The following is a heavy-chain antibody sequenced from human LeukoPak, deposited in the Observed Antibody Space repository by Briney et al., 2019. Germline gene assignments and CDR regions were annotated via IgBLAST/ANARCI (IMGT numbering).Heavy chain of an antibody. CDR3: ALLAYCSGGICYSTDFLGYVQH. D-gene: IGHD2-15*01. Sequence: GGSLRLSCAASGFTFSSYAISWVRQAPGKGLEWVSAISGSGGSTYYADSVKGRFTISRDNSKNTLYLHMNSLRAEDTAVYYCALLAYCSGGICYSTDFLGYVQHWGRAPWSPSPQ. CDR2: ISGSGGST. CDR1: GFTFSSYA. V-gene: IGHV3-23*01. J-gene: IGHJ1*01.